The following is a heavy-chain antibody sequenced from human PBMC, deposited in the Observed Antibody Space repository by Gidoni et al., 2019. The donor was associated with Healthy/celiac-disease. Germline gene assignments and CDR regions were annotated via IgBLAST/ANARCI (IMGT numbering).Heavy chain of an antibody. J-gene: IGHJ6*02. CDR3: AKATTGGYYYYGMDV. CDR1: GFTFSRYA. Sequence: EVQLLESGGGWVQPGGSLRLSCAASGFTFSRYAMGWVRHAPGKGLEGVSAISGRGGSTYYADSVKGRFTISRDNSKNTLYLQMNSLRAEDTAVYYCAKATTGGYYYYGMDVWGQGTTVTVSS. CDR2: ISGRGGST. V-gene: IGHV3-23*01. D-gene: IGHD1-1*01.